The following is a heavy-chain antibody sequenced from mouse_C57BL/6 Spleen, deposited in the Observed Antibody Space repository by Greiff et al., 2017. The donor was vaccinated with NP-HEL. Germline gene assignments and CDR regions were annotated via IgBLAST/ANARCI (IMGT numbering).Heavy chain of an antibody. CDR3: ARSGFYYGLYYAMDY. D-gene: IGHD1-2*01. V-gene: IGHV1-42*01. CDR1: GYSFTGYY. CDR2: INPSTGGT. J-gene: IGHJ4*01. Sequence: EVQLQQSGPELVKPGASVKISCKASGYSFTGYYMNWVKQSPEKSLEWIGEINPSTGGTTYNQKFKAKATLTVDKSSSTAYMQLKSLTSEDSAVYYCARSGFYYGLYYAMDYWGQGTSVTVSS.